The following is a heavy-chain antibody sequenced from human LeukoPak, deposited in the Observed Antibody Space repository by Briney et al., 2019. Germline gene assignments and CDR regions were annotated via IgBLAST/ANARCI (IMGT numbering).Heavy chain of an antibody. Sequence: GASVNVSCKSSGYSFTSYGITWVRQAPGQGLEWMGWINPYNGNTNYAQKLQGRVTMPTDTSTSKAYMDLRSLRSDDTAVYYCARERSGWFFSNWGQGTLVTVSS. D-gene: IGHD6-19*01. J-gene: IGHJ4*02. V-gene: IGHV1-18*01. CDR1: GYSFTSYG. CDR2: INPYNGNT. CDR3: ARERSGWFFSN.